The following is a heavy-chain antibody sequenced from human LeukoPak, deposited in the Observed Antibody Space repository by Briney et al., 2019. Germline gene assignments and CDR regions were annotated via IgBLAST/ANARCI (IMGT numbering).Heavy chain of an antibody. V-gene: IGHV4-38-2*02. D-gene: IGHD4-11*01. Sequence: PSETLSLTCTVSGYSISSGYYWGWIRQPPGKGLEWIGSIYYSGSTYYNPSLKSRVTISVDTSKNQFSLKLSSVTAADTAVYYCAALHQNNWFDPWGQGTLVTVSS. CDR2: IYYSGST. J-gene: IGHJ5*02. CDR3: AALHQNNWFDP. CDR1: GYSISSGYY.